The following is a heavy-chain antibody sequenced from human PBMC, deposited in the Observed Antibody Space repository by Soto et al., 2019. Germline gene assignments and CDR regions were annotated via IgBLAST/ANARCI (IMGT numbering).Heavy chain of an antibody. V-gene: IGHV3-66*01. J-gene: IGHJ4*02. CDR1: GFTVSSYY. CDR2: IYSAGSA. CDR3: ARVPSSSYHYFDY. D-gene: IGHD6-13*01. Sequence: GGSLRLSCAASGFTVSSYYMSWVRQAPGKGLEWVSVIYSAGSADFADSVKGRFTISRDNSKNTLYLQMSSLRAEDTAFYYCARVPSSSYHYFDYWGQGTLVTISS.